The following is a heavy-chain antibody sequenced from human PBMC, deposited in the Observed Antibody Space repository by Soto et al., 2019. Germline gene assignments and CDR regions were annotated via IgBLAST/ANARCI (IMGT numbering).Heavy chain of an antibody. CDR1: GGSISSGDYY. CDR2: IYYSGST. J-gene: IGHJ4*02. Sequence: QVQLQEPGPGLVKPSQTLSLTCTVSGGSISSGDYYWSWIRQPPGKGLEWIGYIYYSGSTYYNPSLQGRVTIAVDTSKYQFSRKLSSVTAADTAVYYCACIRRTLATIVDFDYSGQGTLVTVSS. D-gene: IGHD5-12*01. CDR3: ACIRRTLATIVDFDY. V-gene: IGHV4-30-4*01.